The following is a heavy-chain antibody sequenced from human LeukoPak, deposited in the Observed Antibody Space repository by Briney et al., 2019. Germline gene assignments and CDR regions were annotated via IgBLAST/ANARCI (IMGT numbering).Heavy chain of an antibody. J-gene: IGHJ6*03. D-gene: IGHD4-17*01. CDR2: IYHSGST. CDR1: GGSISSSNS. CDR3: ARFTVTGYYYYYYMDV. V-gene: IGHV4-4*02. Sequence: SETLSLTCAVSGGSISSSNSWSWVRQPPGKGLEWIGEIYHSGSTNYNPSLKSRVTISVDKSKNQFSLKLSSVTAADTAVYYCARFTVTGYYYYYYMDVWGKGTTVTVSS.